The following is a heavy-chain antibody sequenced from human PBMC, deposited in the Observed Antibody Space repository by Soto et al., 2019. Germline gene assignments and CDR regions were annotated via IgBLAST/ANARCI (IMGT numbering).Heavy chain of an antibody. CDR1: GFTFTSSA. CDR3: AADGCGGDCYYYYYGMDV. Sequence: ASVKVSCKASGFTFTSSAVQWVRQARGQRLEWIGWIVVGSGNTNYAQKFQERVTITRDMSTSTAYMELSSLRSEDTAVYYCAADGCGGDCYYYYYGMDVWGHGTTVTVSS. V-gene: IGHV1-58*01. D-gene: IGHD2-21*02. J-gene: IGHJ6*02. CDR2: IVVGSGNT.